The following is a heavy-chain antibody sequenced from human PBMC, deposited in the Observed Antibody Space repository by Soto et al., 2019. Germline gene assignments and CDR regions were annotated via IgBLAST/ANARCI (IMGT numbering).Heavy chain of an antibody. CDR1: GFSFSDYA. CDR2: ISESGGST. D-gene: IGHD6-19*01. CDR3: AKRSPYSSGWYSPIFDY. V-gene: IGHV3-23*01. Sequence: GALRLSSAASGFSFSDYAMSWVRQAPGKGLERVSVISESGGSTHYADCVRGRFTVSRDNSKNSLSLRMNSLRDEDTAVYFCAKRSPYSSGWYSPIFDYWGQGALVTVS. J-gene: IGHJ4*02.